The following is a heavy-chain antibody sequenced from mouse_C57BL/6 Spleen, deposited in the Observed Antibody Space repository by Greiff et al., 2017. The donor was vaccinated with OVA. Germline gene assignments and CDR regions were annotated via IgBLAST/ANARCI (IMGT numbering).Heavy chain of an antibody. Sequence: VQLQQSGAELVKPGASVKISCKASGYAFSSYWMNWVKQRPGKGLEWIGQIYPGDGDTNYNGKFKGKATLTADKSSSTAYMQLSSLTSEDTAVYFCARKGETVVEDYFDYWGQGTTLTVSS. J-gene: IGHJ2*01. V-gene: IGHV1-80*01. D-gene: IGHD1-1*01. CDR2: IYPGDGDT. CDR1: GYAFSSYW. CDR3: ARKGETVVEDYFDY.